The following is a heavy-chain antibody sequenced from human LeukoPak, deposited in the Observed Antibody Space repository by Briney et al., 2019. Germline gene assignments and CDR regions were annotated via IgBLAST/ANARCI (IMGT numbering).Heavy chain of an antibody. V-gene: IGHV4-39*01. CDR3: SRLTNGRYFAYMFDY. CDR2: IYYSAST. Sequence: SETLSLTCTLSGVSVSNTDFYWGWIRQPPGKGLQWIGNIYYSASTYYNPSLTSRVTMSVDTSKNQFSLKMNSVTAADTAVYYCSRLTNGRYFAYMFDYWGQGTLFTVSS. D-gene: IGHD3-9*01. CDR1: GVSVSNTDFY. J-gene: IGHJ4*02.